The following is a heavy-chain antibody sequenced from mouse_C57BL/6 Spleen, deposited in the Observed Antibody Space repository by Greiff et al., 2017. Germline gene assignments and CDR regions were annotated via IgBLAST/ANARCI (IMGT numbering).Heavy chain of an antibody. CDR2: IYPRSGNT. D-gene: IGHD6-1*01. J-gene: IGHJ2*01. CDR3: ARWGLLYYFDY. V-gene: IGHV1-81*01. Sequence: VQLQQSGAELARPGASVKLSCKASGYTFTSYGISWVKQRTGQGLEWIGEIYPRSGNTYYNEKFNGKATLTADKSSSTAYMELRSLTSEDSAVYFCARWGLLYYFDYWGQGTTLTVSS. CDR1: GYTFTSYG.